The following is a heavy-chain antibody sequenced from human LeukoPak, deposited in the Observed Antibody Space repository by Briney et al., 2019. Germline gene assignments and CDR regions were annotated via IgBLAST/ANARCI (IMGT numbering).Heavy chain of an antibody. CDR1: GFTFSSYE. CDR3: AKDDGGSYYIYYYYMDV. D-gene: IGHD1-26*01. Sequence: GGSLRLSCAASGFTFSSYEMNWVRQAPGKGLEWVSYISSSGSTIYYADSVKGRFTISRDNSKNTLYLQMNSLRAEDTAVYYCAKDDGGSYYIYYYYMDVWGKGTTVTISS. CDR2: ISSSGSTI. V-gene: IGHV3-48*03. J-gene: IGHJ6*03.